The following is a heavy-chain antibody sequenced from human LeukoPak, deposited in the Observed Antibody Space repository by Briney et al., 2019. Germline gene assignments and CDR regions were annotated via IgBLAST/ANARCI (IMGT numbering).Heavy chain of an antibody. D-gene: IGHD3-22*01. CDR3: AKVSSGYYDSSGYATEYYFDY. CDR2: ISGSGGST. Sequence: GGTLRLSCAASGFTFSSYGMSWVRQAPGKGLEWVSAISGSGGSTYYADSVKGRFTISRDNSKNKLYLQMNSLRAEDTAVYYCAKVSSGYYDSSGYATEYYFDYWGQGTLVTVSS. V-gene: IGHV3-23*01. CDR1: GFTFSSYG. J-gene: IGHJ4*02.